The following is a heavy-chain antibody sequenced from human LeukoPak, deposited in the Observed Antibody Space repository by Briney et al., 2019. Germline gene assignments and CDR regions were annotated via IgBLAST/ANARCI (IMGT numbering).Heavy chain of an antibody. V-gene: IGHV3-30*18. CDR2: ISYDGSNK. CDR3: AKEVVGATGDYYYYYGMDV. CDR1: GFTLSSYG. Sequence: GGSLRLSWAASGFTLSSYGMHWVRQAPGKGLEGVAVISYDGSNKYYADSVKGRFTISRDNSKNTLYLQMNSLRAEDTAVYYCAKEVVGATGDYYYYYGMDVWGQGTTVTASS. J-gene: IGHJ6*02. D-gene: IGHD1-26*01.